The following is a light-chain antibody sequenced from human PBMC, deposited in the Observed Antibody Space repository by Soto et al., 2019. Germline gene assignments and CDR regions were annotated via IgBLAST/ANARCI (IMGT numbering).Light chain of an antibody. CDR3: QQYYSIPYT. CDR1: QSVLYSSDNKNY. J-gene: IGKJ2*01. V-gene: IGKV4-1*01. Sequence: DIVMTQSPDSLAVSLGERATINCKSSQSVLYSSDNKNYLDWYQQKPGQTPKLLIYWASTRESGVPDRFSGSGSWTAYTLTISSLQAEDVAVYYCQQYYSIPYTFGQGTKLEIK. CDR2: WAS.